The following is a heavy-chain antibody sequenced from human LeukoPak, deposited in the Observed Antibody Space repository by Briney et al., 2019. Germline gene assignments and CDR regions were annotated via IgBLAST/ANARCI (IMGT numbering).Heavy chain of an antibody. J-gene: IGHJ4*02. D-gene: IGHD1-26*01. CDR2: IRYDGSNK. CDR3: ARGASGNYEPDF. Sequence: GGSLRLSCAASGFTFSSYGMHWVRQAPGKGLEWVAFIRYDGSNKYYADSVKGRFTISRDNSKNTLYLQMNSLRAEDTAVYYCARGASGNYEPDFWGQGTLVTVSS. V-gene: IGHV3-30*02. CDR1: GFTFSSYG.